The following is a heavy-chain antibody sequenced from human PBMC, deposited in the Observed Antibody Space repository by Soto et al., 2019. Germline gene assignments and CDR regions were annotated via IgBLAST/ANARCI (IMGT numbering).Heavy chain of an antibody. D-gene: IGHD5-12*01. V-gene: IGHV4-59*01. CDR2: IYYSGST. J-gene: IGHJ4*02. CDR1: GGSISSYY. Sequence: SETLSLTCTVSGGSISSYYWSWIRQPPGKGLEWIGYIYYSGSTNYNPSLKSRVTISVDTSKNQFSLKLSSVTAADTAVYYCARVMNGYSGYDYIGWLDYWGQGTLVTVSS. CDR3: ARVMNGYSGYDYIGWLDY.